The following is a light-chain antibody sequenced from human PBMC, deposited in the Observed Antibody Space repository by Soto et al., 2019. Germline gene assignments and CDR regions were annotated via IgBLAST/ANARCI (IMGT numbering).Light chain of an antibody. CDR2: AAS. CDR1: QGIRND. Sequence: DIQMTQFPSSLSASVGDRVTITCRASQGIRNDLGWYQQKPGKAPKRLIYAASSLASGVPSRFSGSVSGTEFTLAIISLQPEDSATCYYQQHSTYPLTCGQGTKVEIK. J-gene: IGKJ1*01. CDR3: QQHSTYPLT. V-gene: IGKV1-17*01.